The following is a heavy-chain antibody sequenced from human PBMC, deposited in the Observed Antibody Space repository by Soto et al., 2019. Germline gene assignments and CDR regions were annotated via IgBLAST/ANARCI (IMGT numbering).Heavy chain of an antibody. J-gene: IGHJ4*02. D-gene: IGHD3-9*01. V-gene: IGHV3-23*01. Sequence: GGSLRLSCAASGFSFSGYTMNWVRQAQGKGLEWISGINGGGGTTYYADSVRGRFTISRDDSKNILYLQVNSPRAEDTAIYYCAKDRHPDGIWTFDYWGRGALVTVS. CDR1: GFSFSGYT. CDR2: INGGGGTT. CDR3: AKDRHPDGIWTFDY.